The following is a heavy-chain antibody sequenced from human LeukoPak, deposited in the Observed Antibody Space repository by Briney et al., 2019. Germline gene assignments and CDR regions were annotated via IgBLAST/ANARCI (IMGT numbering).Heavy chain of an antibody. J-gene: IGHJ4*02. CDR1: GGSFSGYY. CDR3: ARMNTAMVEWGFDY. CDR2: ITHSGST. Sequence: PSETLSLTCAVYGGSFSGYYRSWTRQPPGKGLEWIGEITHSGSTNYNPSLMSRVTISVDTSKNQFSLKLGSVTAADTAVYYCARMNTAMVEWGFDYWGQGTLVTVSS. D-gene: IGHD5-18*01. V-gene: IGHV4-34*01.